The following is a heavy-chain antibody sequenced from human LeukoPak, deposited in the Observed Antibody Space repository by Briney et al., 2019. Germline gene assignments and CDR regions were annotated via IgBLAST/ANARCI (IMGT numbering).Heavy chain of an antibody. CDR3: ARPLGITGTTPFDY. CDR2: ISTSSSFI. D-gene: IGHD1-14*01. CDR1: GFTFSTYS. V-gene: IGHV3-21*04. J-gene: IGHJ4*02. Sequence: GGSLRLSCEASGFTFSTYSMNWVRQAPGKGLEWISSISTSSSFIYYADSVRGRFTISRDNAKSSLYLQMNSLRAEDTALYYCARPLGITGTTPFDYWGQGTLVTVSS.